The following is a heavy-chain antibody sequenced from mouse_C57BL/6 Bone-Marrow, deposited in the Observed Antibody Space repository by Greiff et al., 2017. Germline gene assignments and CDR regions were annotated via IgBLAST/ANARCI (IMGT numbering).Heavy chain of an antibody. J-gene: IGHJ1*03. Sequence: QVQLQQSGAELARPGASVKLSCKASGYTFTSYGISWVKQRTEQGLEWIGEIYPGSGNTYYTEKFKGKATLTADKSSSTAYMELRSLTSEDSAVYVCARWGWLRRDWYFDVWGTGTTVTVSS. V-gene: IGHV1-81*01. CDR3: ARWGWLRRDWYFDV. CDR1: GYTFTSYG. CDR2: IYPGSGNT. D-gene: IGHD2-2*01.